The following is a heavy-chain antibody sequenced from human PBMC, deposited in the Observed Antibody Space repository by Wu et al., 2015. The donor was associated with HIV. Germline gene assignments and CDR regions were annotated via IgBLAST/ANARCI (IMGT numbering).Heavy chain of an antibody. CDR1: GYTFTDYH. Sequence: QVQLVQSGAEVKKPGASVKVSCKASGYTFTDYHITWVRQAPGQRLEWMGGIIPSFATPHYSQKFQGRVTITTDESTSTAYMEVSSLRSEDTAVYYCASDFGYYSGSVSWGQGTLVTVSS. CDR2: IIPSFATP. CDR3: ASDFGYYSGSVS. J-gene: IGHJ5*02. D-gene: IGHD6-19*01. V-gene: IGHV1-69*01.